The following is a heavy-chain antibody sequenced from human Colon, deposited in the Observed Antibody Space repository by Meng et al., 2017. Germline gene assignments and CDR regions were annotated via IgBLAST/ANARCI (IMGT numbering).Heavy chain of an antibody. Sequence: EVPLVESGGGLVQPGGSLRRSFAASGFTFSDYWMHWVRQAPGKGLVWVSRIKSDGSSISYADSVKGRFTISRDNAKNTLYLQMNSLRAEDTAVYYCARDRSIAAAGIDYWGQGTLVTVSS. J-gene: IGHJ4*02. D-gene: IGHD6-13*01. CDR1: GFTFSDYW. CDR2: IKSDGSSI. V-gene: IGHV3-74*01. CDR3: ARDRSIAAAGIDY.